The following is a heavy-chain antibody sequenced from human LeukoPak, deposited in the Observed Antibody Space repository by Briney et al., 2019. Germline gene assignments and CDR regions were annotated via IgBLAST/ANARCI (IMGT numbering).Heavy chain of an antibody. J-gene: IGHJ4*02. D-gene: IGHD2-2*01. CDR3: AKDLRPAATNYFDY. V-gene: IGHV3-30*18. Sequence: GGSLRLSCAASGFTITTNYMSWVRQAPGKGLEWVAVISYDGSNKYYADSVKGRFTISRDNSKNTLYLQMNSLRAEDTAVYYCAKDLRPAATNYFDYWGQGTLVTVSS. CDR2: ISYDGSNK. CDR1: GFTITTNY.